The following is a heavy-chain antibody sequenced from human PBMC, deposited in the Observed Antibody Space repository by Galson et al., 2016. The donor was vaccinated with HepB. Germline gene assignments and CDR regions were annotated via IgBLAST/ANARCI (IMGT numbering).Heavy chain of an antibody. J-gene: IGHJ5*02. CDR3: ARCLRSATTIWFDP. D-gene: IGHD1/OR15-1a*01. CDR2: IYTSGNT. V-gene: IGHV4-4*07. CDR1: GASISSNS. Sequence: TLSLTCTVSGASISSNSWTWIRQPAGKGLECLGRIYTSGNTNYKPSLKSRVSMSLDTSKNQFSLSLTSVTAADTAIYYCARCLRSATTIWFDPWGPGIQVIVSS.